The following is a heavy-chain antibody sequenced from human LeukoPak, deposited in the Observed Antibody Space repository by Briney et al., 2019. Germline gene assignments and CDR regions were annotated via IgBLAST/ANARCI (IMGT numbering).Heavy chain of an antibody. V-gene: IGHV4-34*01. J-gene: IGHJ4*02. CDR2: INHSGST. CDR1: GGSFSGYY. D-gene: IGHD4-17*01. Sequence: PSETLSLTCAVYGGSFSGYYWSWIRQPPGKGLEWIGEINHSGSTNYNPSLKSRVTISVDTSKNQFSLKLSSVAAADTAVYYCARLTTVTTPYWGQGTLVTVSS. CDR3: ARLTTVTTPY.